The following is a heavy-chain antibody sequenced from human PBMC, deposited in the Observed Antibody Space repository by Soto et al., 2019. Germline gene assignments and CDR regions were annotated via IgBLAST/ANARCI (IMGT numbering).Heavy chain of an antibody. J-gene: IGHJ4*02. CDR3: ARVHGLLVEDY. V-gene: IGHV1-3*01. CDR2: INAGNGNT. D-gene: IGHD6-13*01. Sequence: QVQLVQSGAEVKKPGASVKVSCKASGYTFTSYAMHWVRQAPGQRLEWMGWINAGNGNTKYSQKFQGRVTITRDTSASTAYMELSSLSSEDTAVYYCARVHGLLVEDYWGQGTLVTVSS. CDR1: GYTFTSYA.